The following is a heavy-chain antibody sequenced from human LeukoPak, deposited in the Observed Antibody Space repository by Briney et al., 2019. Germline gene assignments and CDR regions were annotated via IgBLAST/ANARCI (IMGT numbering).Heavy chain of an antibody. CDR1: GFTVRTNY. J-gene: IGHJ4*02. V-gene: IGHV3-53*01. CDR2: IYSDGAT. CDR3: VREKNDIVLTSYYFDY. D-gene: IGHD2-8*01. Sequence: GGSLRLSCSASGFTVRTNYMGWVRQAPGKGLEWVSVIYSDGATYYADSVKGRFTISRDSSKNTVYLQMNNLRAEDTAVYYCVREKNDIVLTSYYFDYWGQGTLVTVSS.